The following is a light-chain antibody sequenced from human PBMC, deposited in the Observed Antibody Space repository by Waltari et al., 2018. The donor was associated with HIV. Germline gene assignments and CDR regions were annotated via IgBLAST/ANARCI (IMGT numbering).Light chain of an antibody. CDR3: QQDYSTIT. V-gene: IGKV4-1*01. CDR1: RSLLYSSNKNNY. CDR2: WAS. J-gene: IGKJ5*01. Sequence: DVVMTQSPDSLAVSVGERATLNCKSSRSLLYSSNKNNYLAWYQQKPGQPPKLLIYWASTRDSGVPDRFSGSGSGTDFTLTISSLQAEDVAVYYCQQDYSTITFGQGTRLEIK.